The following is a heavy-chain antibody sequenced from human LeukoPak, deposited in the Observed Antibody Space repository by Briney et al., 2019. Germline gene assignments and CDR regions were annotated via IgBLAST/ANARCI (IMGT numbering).Heavy chain of an antibody. J-gene: IGHJ4*02. CDR2: LAATT. Sequence: GGSLRLSCAASGFTFSSYAMSWVRQAPGKGLEWVSTLAATTYYADSVKGRFTISRDNSMDTLYLQMNSLRADDTAVYYCAKGLQRPAVASAFDYWGQGTLVTVSS. CDR3: AKGLQRPAVASAFDY. D-gene: IGHD1-1*01. CDR1: GFTFSSYA. V-gene: IGHV3-23*01.